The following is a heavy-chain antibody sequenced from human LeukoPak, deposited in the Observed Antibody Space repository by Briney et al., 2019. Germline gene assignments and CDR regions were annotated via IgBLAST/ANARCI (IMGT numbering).Heavy chain of an antibody. CDR2: IKQDGSET. CDR3: ARDGELGSPADAFDI. Sequence: GGSLRLSCAASGFTFRSYWMTWVRQYPGKGLEWVADIKQDGSETYYADSVKGRFTISRDNAKRSLYLQMNSLRAEDTAVYYCARDGELGSPADAFDIWGQGTMVTVSS. D-gene: IGHD1-26*01. J-gene: IGHJ3*02. V-gene: IGHV3-7*01. CDR1: GFTFRSYW.